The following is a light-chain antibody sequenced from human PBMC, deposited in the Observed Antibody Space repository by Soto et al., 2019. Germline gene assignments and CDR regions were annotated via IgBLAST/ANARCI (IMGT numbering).Light chain of an antibody. V-gene: IGKV3-20*01. CDR1: QSVDSAF. J-gene: IGKJ1*01. Sequence: EIVLTQSPGSLSLSLGERATLSCRASQSVDSAFFAWYQQKPGQPPRLLMYGASRRATGIQDRFSGSGSGTDFTLTISRLEPEDFAVYYCQQYASSLTLGQGTKVEI. CDR2: GAS. CDR3: QQYASSLT.